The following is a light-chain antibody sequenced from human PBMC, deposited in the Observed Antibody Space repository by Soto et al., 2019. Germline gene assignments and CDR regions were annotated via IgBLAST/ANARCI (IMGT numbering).Light chain of an antibody. J-gene: IGKJ1*01. V-gene: IGKV1-5*01. CDR1: QSISAW. Sequence: DIQMTQSPSTLSATSGDRVPITCRASQSISAWLAWYQQKPGKAPKLLIYDASNLESGVPSRFSGSGSGTEFTLTISNLQPDDFATYYCQQYNSYWTFGQGTKVDI. CDR3: QQYNSYWT. CDR2: DAS.